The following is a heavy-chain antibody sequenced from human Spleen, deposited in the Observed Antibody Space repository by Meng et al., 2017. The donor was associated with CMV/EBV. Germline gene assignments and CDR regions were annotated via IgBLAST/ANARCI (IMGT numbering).Heavy chain of an antibody. Sequence: GGSLRLSCAASGFTFSTYAMSWVRQAPGKGLEWVANIHEDGSEKNYLDSVKGRFTISRDNTQNLLYLQLNSLRAEDTAVYYCARGGFAYFVDWGQGTPVTVSS. J-gene: IGHJ4*02. CDR2: IHEDGSEK. V-gene: IGHV3-7*01. CDR1: GFTFSTYA. CDR3: ARGGFAYFVD.